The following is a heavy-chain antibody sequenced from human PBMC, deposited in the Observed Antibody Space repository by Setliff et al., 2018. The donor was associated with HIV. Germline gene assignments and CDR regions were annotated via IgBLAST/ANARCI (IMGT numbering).Heavy chain of an antibody. Sequence: PGGSRRLSCAASGFAFSNFWMNWVRQAPGKGLEWVSYISSSGSTIYYADSVKGRFTISRDNAKNSLYLQMNSLRAEDTALYYCARYGRYSVVWSYYYYYMDVWGKGTTVTVSS. D-gene: IGHD1-20*01. CDR2: ISSSGSTI. CDR3: ARYGRYSVVWSYYYYYMDV. CDR1: GFAFSNFW. V-gene: IGHV3-11*01. J-gene: IGHJ6*03.